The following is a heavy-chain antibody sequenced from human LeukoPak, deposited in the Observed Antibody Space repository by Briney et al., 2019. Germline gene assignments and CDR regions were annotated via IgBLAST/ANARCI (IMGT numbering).Heavy chain of an antibody. D-gene: IGHD3-22*01. CDR3: ATTYYYDSSGLYY. Sequence: SVKVSCKASGGTFSSYAISWVRQAPGQGLEWMGRIIPIFGIANYAQKFQGRVTITADKSTSTAYMEQSSLRSEDTAVYYCATTYYYDSSGLYYWGQGTLVTVSS. J-gene: IGHJ4*02. CDR2: IIPIFGIA. V-gene: IGHV1-69*04. CDR1: GGTFSSYA.